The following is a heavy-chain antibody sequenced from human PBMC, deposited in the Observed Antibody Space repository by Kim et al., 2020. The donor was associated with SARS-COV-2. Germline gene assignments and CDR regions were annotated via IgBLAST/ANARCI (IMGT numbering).Heavy chain of an antibody. CDR1: GGSFSGYY. J-gene: IGHJ4*02. V-gene: IGHV4-34*01. CDR2: INHSGST. D-gene: IGHD3-3*01. Sequence: SETLSLTCAVYGGSFSGYYWSWIRQPPGKGLEWIGEINHSGSTNYNPSLKSRVTISVDTSKNQFSLKLSSVTAADTAVYYCARGGYDFWSGYLGGLDYWGQGTLVTVSS. CDR3: ARGGYDFWSGYLGGLDY.